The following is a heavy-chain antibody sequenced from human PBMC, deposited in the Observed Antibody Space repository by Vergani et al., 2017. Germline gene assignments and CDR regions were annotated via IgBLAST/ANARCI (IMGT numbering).Heavy chain of an antibody. CDR1: GFTFSSYA. CDR3: ARVTVVPANRKTLSGFDP. CDR2: ISGSGGST. J-gene: IGHJ5*02. D-gene: IGHD2-2*01. Sequence: EVQLLESGGGLVQPGGSLRLSCAASGFTFSSYAMSWVRQAPGKGLEWVSAISGSGGSTYYADSVKGRFTISRDNSKNTLYLQMNSLRAEDTAVYYCARVTVVPANRKTLSGFDPWGQGTLVTVSS. V-gene: IGHV3-23*01.